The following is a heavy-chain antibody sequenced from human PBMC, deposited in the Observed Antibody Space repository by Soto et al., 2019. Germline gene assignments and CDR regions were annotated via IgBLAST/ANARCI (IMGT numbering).Heavy chain of an antibody. Sequence: SETLSLTCAVYGGSFSGYYWSWIRQPPGKGLEWIGEINHSGSTNYNPSLKSRVTISVDTAKNQFSLKLSSVTAADPAVYYCARYSSSSGEIDYWGQGTLVTVSS. CDR3: ARYSSSSGEIDY. D-gene: IGHD6-6*01. CDR2: INHSGST. CDR1: GGSFSGYY. V-gene: IGHV4-34*01. J-gene: IGHJ4*02.